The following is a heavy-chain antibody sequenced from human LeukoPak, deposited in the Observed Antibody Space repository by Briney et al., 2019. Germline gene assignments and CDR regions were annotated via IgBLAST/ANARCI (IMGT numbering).Heavy chain of an antibody. D-gene: IGHD5-18*01. CDR3: ARGETDMASYDY. CDR1: GFTVRSYS. Sequence: KSGGCLRLSCAASGFTVRSYSRNGVRQAPGKGLGGVSSISTGGDFINYADSVEDRFTMSRDHANNSLYLQMHSPRAEDTAVYYCARGETDMASYDYWGQGTLVTVSS. CDR2: ISTGGDFI. V-gene: IGHV3-21*01. J-gene: IGHJ4*02.